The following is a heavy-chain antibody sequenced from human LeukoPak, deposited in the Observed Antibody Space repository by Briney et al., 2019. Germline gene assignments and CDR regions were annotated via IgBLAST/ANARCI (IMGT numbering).Heavy chain of an antibody. D-gene: IGHD3-16*01. CDR2: IKPSVVST. CDR1: GYTFSSYY. J-gene: IGHJ4*02. CDR3: VREKEGGAFDY. V-gene: IGHV1-46*01. Sequence: ASVTVSCKASGYTFSSYYMHSVPQAPGQGREWMGIIKPSVVSTSYAQRFQGRVTMTGDTSTSTVYMELSSLRSEDTAVYSCVREKEGGAFDYWGQGTLLTVSS.